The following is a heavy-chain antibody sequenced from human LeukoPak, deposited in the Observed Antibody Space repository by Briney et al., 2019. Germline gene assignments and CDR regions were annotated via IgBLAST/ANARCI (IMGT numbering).Heavy chain of an antibody. J-gene: IGHJ5*02. V-gene: IGHV4-34*01. CDR1: GASFSDYY. D-gene: IGHD6-6*01. CDR2: IDHSGST. CDR3: ARRPSSSSRHFDP. Sequence: SETLSLTCAVYGASFSDYYWSWIRQPPGKGLEWIGEIDHSGSTKCNPSLKSRVTISVDTSKNQFSLDLSSVTAADTAVYYCARRPSSSSRHFDPWGQGTLVTVSS.